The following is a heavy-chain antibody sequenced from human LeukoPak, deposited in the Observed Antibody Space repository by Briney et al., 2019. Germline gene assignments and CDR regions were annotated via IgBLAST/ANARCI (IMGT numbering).Heavy chain of an antibody. CDR3: ARVASSRRGSRYYYGSGSSPLDY. J-gene: IGHJ4*02. V-gene: IGHV4-59*12. D-gene: IGHD3-10*01. CDR1: GGSISSYY. Sequence: KASETLSLTCTVSGGSISSYYWSWIRQPPGKGLEWIGYIYYSGSTNYNPSLKSRVTISVDTSKNQFSLKLSSVTAADTAVYYCARVASSRRGSRYYYGSGSSPLDYWGQGTLVTVSS. CDR2: IYYSGST.